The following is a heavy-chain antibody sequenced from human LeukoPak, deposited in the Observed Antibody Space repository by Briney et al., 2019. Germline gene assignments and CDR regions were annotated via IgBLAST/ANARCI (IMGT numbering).Heavy chain of an antibody. Sequence: ASVKVSCKASGYTFTSYGISWVRQAPGQGLEWMGWISAYNGNTNYAQKLQGRVTMTTDTSTSTAYMELRSLRSDDTAVYYCARDYLPEARFHFWSGYRVPFDYWGQGTLVTVSP. CDR2: ISAYNGNT. CDR1: GYTFTSYG. V-gene: IGHV1-18*01. CDR3: ARDYLPEARFHFWSGYRVPFDY. J-gene: IGHJ4*02. D-gene: IGHD3-3*02.